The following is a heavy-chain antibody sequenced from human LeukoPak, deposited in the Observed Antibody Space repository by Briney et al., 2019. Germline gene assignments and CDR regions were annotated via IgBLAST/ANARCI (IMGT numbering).Heavy chain of an antibody. V-gene: IGHV3-66*01. J-gene: IGHJ4*02. CDR3: ARAPTVLVGYCSSSSCQADY. D-gene: IGHD2-2*01. CDR1: GFTVSSNY. CDR2: IYSGGST. Sequence: GGSLRLSCAASGFTVSSNYMSWVRQAPGKGLEWVSVIYSGGSTYYADSVKGRFTISRDNSKNTLYLQMNSLRAEDMAVYYCARAPTVLVGYCSSSSCQADYWGQGTLVTVSS.